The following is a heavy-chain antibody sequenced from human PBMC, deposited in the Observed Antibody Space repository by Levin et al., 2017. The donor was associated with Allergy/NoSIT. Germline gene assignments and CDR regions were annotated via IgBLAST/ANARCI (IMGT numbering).Heavy chain of an antibody. Sequence: AGGSLRLSCAASGFIFSDYWMTWVRQTPGKGLEWVANIKEDGSEGFYVDSVKGRFTVSRDKAGKSVFLQMNSLRAEDTAVYYCASLGSVVTSNGALDYWGQGALVTVSS. V-gene: IGHV3-7*01. J-gene: IGHJ4*02. CDR2: IKEDGSEG. CDR1: GFIFSDYW. CDR3: ASLGSVVTSNGALDY. D-gene: IGHD2-15*01.